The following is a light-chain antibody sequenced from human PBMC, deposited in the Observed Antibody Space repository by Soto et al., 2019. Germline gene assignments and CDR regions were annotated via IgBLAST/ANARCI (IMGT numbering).Light chain of an antibody. Sequence: QSVLTQPASVSGSPGQSITISCSGTTSDVGGYNLVSWYQQHTVKAPKLLIYEGTQRPSGVSSRFSGSKSGNTASLTISGLQAEDEVDYYCCSYASSSSYVFGTGTKVTVL. J-gene: IGLJ1*01. V-gene: IGLV2-23*01. CDR3: CSYASSSSYV. CDR1: TSDVGGYNL. CDR2: EGT.